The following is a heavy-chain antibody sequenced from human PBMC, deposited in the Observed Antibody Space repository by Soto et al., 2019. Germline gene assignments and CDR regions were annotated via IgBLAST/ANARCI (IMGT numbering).Heavy chain of an antibody. D-gene: IGHD3-3*01. CDR2: IRSKANSYAT. CDR3: TRQGYYDFWSGYYPYMDV. CDR1: GFTFSGSA. V-gene: IGHV3-73*01. Sequence: VQLVESGGGLVQPGGSLKLSCAASGFTFSGSAMHWVRQASGKGLEWVGRIRSKANSYATAYAASVKGRFTISRDDSKNTAYLQMNSLKTEDTAVYYCTRQGYYDFWSGYYPYMDVWGKGTTVTVSS. J-gene: IGHJ6*03.